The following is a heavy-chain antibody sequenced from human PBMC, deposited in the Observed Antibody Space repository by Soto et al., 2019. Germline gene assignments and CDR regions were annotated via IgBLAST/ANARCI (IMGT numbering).Heavy chain of an antibody. Sequence: LCGGSISSGGHSWSWIRQPPGKGLEWIGYIYHSGSTYYNPSLKSRVTISVDRSKNQFSLKLSSVTAADTAVYYCAAGGGLPRYYWGQGTLVTVSS. J-gene: IGHJ4*02. CDR3: AAGGGLPRYY. CDR2: IYHSGST. CDR1: GGSISSGGHS. D-gene: IGHD5-12*01. V-gene: IGHV4-30-2*01.